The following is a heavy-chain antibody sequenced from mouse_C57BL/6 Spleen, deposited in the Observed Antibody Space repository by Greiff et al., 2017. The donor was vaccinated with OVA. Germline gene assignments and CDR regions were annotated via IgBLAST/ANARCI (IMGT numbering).Heavy chain of an antibody. CDR2: IRSKSNNYAT. V-gene: IGHV10-1*01. CDR1: GFSFNTYA. Sequence: GGGLVQPKGSLKLSCAASGFSFNTYAMNWVRQAPGKGLEWVARIRSKSNNYATYYADSVKDRFTISRDDSESMLYLQMNNLKTEDTAMYYCVRQKGDYWGQGTSVTVSS. CDR3: VRQKGDY. J-gene: IGHJ4*01.